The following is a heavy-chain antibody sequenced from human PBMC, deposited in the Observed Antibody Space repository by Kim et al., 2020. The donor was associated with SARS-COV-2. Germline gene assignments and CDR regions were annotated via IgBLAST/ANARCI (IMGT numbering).Heavy chain of an antibody. V-gene: IGHV4-59*08. CDR3: ARRGGYCSSASCYEFDS. CDR1: GGSISSVY. J-gene: IGHJ4*02. D-gene: IGHD2-2*01. Sequence: SETLSLTCTVSGGSISSVYWSWIRQPPGKGLEWIGYIYDSGGTNYNPSLKSRVTISLDTSKNQYSLKLSSMTAADTAVYYCARRGGYCSSASCYEFDSWGQGILVTVSS. CDR2: IYDSGGT.